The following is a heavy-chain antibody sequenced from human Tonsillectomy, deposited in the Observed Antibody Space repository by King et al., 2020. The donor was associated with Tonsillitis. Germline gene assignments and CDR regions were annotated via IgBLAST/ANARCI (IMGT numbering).Heavy chain of an antibody. CDR1: GFTFSSYG. CDR3: ARDPWNLRYFAL. Sequence: VQLVESGGGVVQPGRSLRLSCAASGFTFSSYGMHWVRQAPGKGLEWVAVIWYDGSNKYYADSVKGRFTISRDNSKNTLYLQMNSLRAEDTAVYYCARDPWNLRYFALWGRGTLVTVSS. CDR2: IWYDGSNK. V-gene: IGHV3-33*01. D-gene: IGHD1-1*01. J-gene: IGHJ2*01.